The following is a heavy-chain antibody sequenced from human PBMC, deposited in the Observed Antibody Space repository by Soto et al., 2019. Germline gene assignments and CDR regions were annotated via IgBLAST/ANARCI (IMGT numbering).Heavy chain of an antibody. CDR3: ASIPGGPPLRYFDY. J-gene: IGHJ4*02. CDR1: GFTFSSHS. D-gene: IGHD3-10*01. V-gene: IGHV3-21*01. CDR2: ISSSGSYI. Sequence: PGGSLRLSCAASGFTFSSHSMNWVRQAPGKGLEWVSSISSSGSYIYYADSLKGRFAISRDNAKNSLYLQMNSLRAEDTAVYYCASIPGGPPLRYFDYWGQGTLVTVS.